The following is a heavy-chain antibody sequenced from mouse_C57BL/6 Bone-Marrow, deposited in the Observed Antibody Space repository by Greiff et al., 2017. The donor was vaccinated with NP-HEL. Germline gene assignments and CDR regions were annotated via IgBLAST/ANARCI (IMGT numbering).Heavy chain of an antibody. Sequence: QVQLQQSGAELARPGASVKLSCKASGYTFTSYGISWVKQRTGQGLEWIGEIYPRSGNTYYNEKFKGKATLTADKSSSTAYMELRSLTSEDSAVYYCARDYYGSSYDWYVDVWGTGTTVTVSS. V-gene: IGHV1-81*01. CDR1: GYTFTSYG. J-gene: IGHJ1*03. CDR2: IYPRSGNT. D-gene: IGHD1-1*01. CDR3: ARDYYGSSYDWYVDV.